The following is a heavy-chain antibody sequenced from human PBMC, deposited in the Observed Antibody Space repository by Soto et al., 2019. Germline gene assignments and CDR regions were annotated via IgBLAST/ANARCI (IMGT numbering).Heavy chain of an antibody. J-gene: IGHJ4*02. CDR2: ITSSSTYI. D-gene: IGHD3-10*01. CDR1: GVTLRISC. CDR3: ARVDPPGFH. Sequence: RGALRLSRGASGVTLRISCHNVVRQAPGKGLEWVSSITSSSTYIYYADSVKGRFTISRDNAKNSLYLQMNSLRAEDTALYYCARVDPPGFHWGQGTLVTVSS. V-gene: IGHV3-21*04.